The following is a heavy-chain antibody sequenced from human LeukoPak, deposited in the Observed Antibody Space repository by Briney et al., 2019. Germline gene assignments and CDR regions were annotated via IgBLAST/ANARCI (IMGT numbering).Heavy chain of an antibody. V-gene: IGHV1-18*01. J-gene: IGHJ4*02. CDR3: ARGAGVRGVPDSLHDY. CDR1: GYTFTSYG. Sequence: ASVKVSCTASGYTFTSYGISWVRQAPGQGLEWMGWISAYNGNTNYAQKLQGRVTMTPDTSTSTAYLELRSLRSDDTAVYYCARGAGVRGVPDSLHDYWGQGTLVTVSS. CDR2: ISAYNGNT. D-gene: IGHD3-10*01.